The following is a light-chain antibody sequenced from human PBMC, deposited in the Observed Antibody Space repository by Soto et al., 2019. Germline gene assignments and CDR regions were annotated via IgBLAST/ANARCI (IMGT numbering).Light chain of an antibody. Sequence: QSALTQPPSVSGAPGLRVTISCTGSSSNIGAGYDVHWYQQLPGTAPKLLIYGNNNRPSGVPDRFSGSKSGTSASLAITGLQAEDEADYYCQSHDSSLSCVFGTGTKLTVL. V-gene: IGLV1-40*01. CDR2: GNN. J-gene: IGLJ1*01. CDR1: SSNIGAGYD. CDR3: QSHDSSLSCV.